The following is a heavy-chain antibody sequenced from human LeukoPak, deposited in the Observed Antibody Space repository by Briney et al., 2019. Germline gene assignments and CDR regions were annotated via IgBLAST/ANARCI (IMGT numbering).Heavy chain of an antibody. V-gene: IGHV4-34*01. D-gene: IGHD6-19*01. CDR1: GGSFSGYY. CDR3: ARRYSFSGSDY. J-gene: IGHJ4*02. CDR2: INHSGST. Sequence: PSETLSLTCAVYGGSFSGYYWSWIRQPPGKGLEWIGEINHSGSTNYNPSLKSRVTISVDTSKNQFSLKLSSVTAADTAVYYCARRYSFSGSDYWGQGTLVTVSS.